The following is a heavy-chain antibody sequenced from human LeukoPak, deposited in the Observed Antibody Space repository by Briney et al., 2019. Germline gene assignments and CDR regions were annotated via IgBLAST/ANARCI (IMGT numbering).Heavy chain of an antibody. CDR3: ARVKRVYCGGDSYHNAFDI. CDR2: IYYSGST. Sequence: SETLSLTCTVSGGSISSYYWSWIRQPPGKGLEWIGYIYYSGSTNYNPSLKSRVTISVDTSKNQFSLKLSSVTAADTAVYYCARVKRVYCGGDSYHNAFDIWGQGTMVTVSS. V-gene: IGHV4-59*01. D-gene: IGHD2-21*01. J-gene: IGHJ3*02. CDR1: GGSISSYY.